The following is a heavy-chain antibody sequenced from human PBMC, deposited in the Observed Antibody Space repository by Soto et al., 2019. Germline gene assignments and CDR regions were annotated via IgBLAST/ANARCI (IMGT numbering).Heavy chain of an antibody. CDR3: ARXXYXXXXXXSILYYGMDV. J-gene: IGHJ6*02. CDR1: GFTFSSYW. Sequence: EVQLVESGGGLVQPGGSLRLSCAASGFTFSSYWMSWVRQAPGKGLEWVANIKQDGSEKYYVDSVKGRFTISRDNAKNSLYLQMNSLRAEDTAVYYCARXXYXXXXXXSILYYGMDVWGQGTTVTXXS. CDR2: IKQDGSEK. V-gene: IGHV3-7*04. D-gene: IGHD2-21*01.